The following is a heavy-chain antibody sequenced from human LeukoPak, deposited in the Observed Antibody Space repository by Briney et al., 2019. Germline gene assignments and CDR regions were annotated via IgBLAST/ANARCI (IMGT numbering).Heavy chain of an antibody. J-gene: IGHJ3*02. D-gene: IGHD3-3*01. CDR2: ISGSGGST. CDR3: AKDRVLRFLEWFNDAFDI. CDR1: GFTFSNAW. Sequence: GGSLRLSCAASGFTFSNAWMSWVRQAPGKGLEWVSAISGSGGSTYYADSVKGRFTISRDNSKNTLYLQMNSLRAEDTAVYYCAKDRVLRFLEWFNDAFDIWGQGTMVTVSS. V-gene: IGHV3-23*01.